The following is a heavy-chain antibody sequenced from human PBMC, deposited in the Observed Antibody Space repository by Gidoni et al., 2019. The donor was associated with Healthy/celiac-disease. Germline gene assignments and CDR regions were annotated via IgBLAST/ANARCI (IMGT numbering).Heavy chain of an antibody. CDR3: TRGGGAVVVVAATPFDY. D-gene: IGHD2-15*01. J-gene: IGHJ4*02. CDR2: IRSKAYGGTT. CDR1: GFTFGDYA. V-gene: IGHV3-49*04. Sequence: EVQLVESGGGLVQPGRSRRLSCTASGFTFGDYATSWVRQAPGKGLEWVGFIRSKAYGGTTEYAASVKGRFTISRDDSKSIAYLQMNSLKTEDTAVYYCTRGGGAVVVVAATPFDYWGQGTLVTVSS.